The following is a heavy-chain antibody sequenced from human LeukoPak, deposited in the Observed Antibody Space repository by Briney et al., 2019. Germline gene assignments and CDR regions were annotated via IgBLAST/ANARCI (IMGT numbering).Heavy chain of an antibody. J-gene: IGHJ6*02. V-gene: IGHV4-59*01. D-gene: IGHD6-19*01. CDR1: GGSISTYY. CDR2: IYYSGTT. CDR3: AGTYSSGWAVYYYYGMDV. Sequence: SETLSLTCNVSGGSISTYYWSWIRQPPGKGLEWIGYIYYSGTTNYNPSLESRVTISVDTSKNQVSLKLTSVTAADTAVYYCAGTYSSGWAVYYYYGMDVWGQGTTVSVSS.